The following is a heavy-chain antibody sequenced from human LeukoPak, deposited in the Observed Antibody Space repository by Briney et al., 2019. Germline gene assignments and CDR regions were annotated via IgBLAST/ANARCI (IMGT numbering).Heavy chain of an antibody. CDR3: ARDGDYGDYVVY. D-gene: IGHD4-17*01. CDR1: GFTFSSYS. CDR2: ITRSSDYI. Sequence: GGSLRLSCAASGFTFSSYSMNWVRQAPGKGLEWVSSITRSSDYIYYADSVKGRFTISRDNAKNSLYLQMNSLRAEDTAAYYCARDGDYGDYVVYWGQGTLVTVSS. V-gene: IGHV3-21*01. J-gene: IGHJ4*02.